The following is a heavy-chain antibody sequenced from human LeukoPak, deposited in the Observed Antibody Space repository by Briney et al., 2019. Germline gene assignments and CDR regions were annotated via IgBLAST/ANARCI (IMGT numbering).Heavy chain of an antibody. CDR2: IWSDGSNK. Sequence: PGRSMRLSSAASGFTFSIYCMHWVRQAPDEGLEWVGVIWSDGSNKYYADSVKGRFTISGDNSKNTLYLQMNSLRAEDTAVYYCARDRTYWYFDLWGRGTLVTVSS. V-gene: IGHV3-33*01. CDR3: ARDRTYWYFDL. J-gene: IGHJ2*01. CDR1: GFTFSIYC.